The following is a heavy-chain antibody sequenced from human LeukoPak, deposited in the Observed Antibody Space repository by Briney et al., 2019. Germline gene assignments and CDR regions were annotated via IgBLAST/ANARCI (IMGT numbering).Heavy chain of an antibody. CDR2: ISGSGGST. Sequence: GGSLRLSCAASGFTFSKYAMSWVRQAPGKGLEWVSAISGSGGSTYYADSVKGRFTISRDNSKNTLYLQMNSLRAEDTAEYYCPQSTYYQFGMDVWSQGTTVTVSS. V-gene: IGHV3-23*01. J-gene: IGHJ6*02. CDR1: GFTFSKYA. CDR3: PQSTYYQFGMDV.